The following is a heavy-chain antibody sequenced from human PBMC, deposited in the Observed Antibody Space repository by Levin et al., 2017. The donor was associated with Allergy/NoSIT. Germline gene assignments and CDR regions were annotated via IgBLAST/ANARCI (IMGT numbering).Heavy chain of an antibody. V-gene: IGHV4-4*07. CDR2: IYTIGST. J-gene: IGHJ4*02. Sequence: SQTLSLTCTVSGGSISSYYWSWIRQPAGKGLEWIGRIYTIGSTNKNPSLKSRVTMAVDTSKNQFSLKLSSVTAADTAVYYCARDSDGSGSYHYNFDYWGQGTLVTVSS. CDR3: ARDSDGSGSYHYNFDY. D-gene: IGHD3-10*01. CDR1: GGSISSYY.